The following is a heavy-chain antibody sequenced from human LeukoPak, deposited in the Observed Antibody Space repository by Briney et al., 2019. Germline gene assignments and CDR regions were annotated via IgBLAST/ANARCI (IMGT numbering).Heavy chain of an antibody. D-gene: IGHD3-3*01. CDR2: IYDSGST. CDR1: GGSIRSSYYY. V-gene: IGHV4-39*07. J-gene: IGHJ5*02. Sequence: SETLSLTCTVSGGSIRSSYYYWGWIRQPPGKGLEWIGSIYDSGSTYYNPSLKSRVTISVDTSKNQFSLKLSSVTAADTAVYYCARADDFWSGYYEWFDPWGQGTLVTVSS. CDR3: ARADDFWSGYYEWFDP.